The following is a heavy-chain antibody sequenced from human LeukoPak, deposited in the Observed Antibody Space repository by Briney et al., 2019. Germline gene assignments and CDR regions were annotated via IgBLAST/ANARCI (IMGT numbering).Heavy chain of an antibody. V-gene: IGHV3-21*01. J-gene: IGHJ6*03. CDR1: GFTFSSYS. D-gene: IGHD2-8*02. CDR3: APVGSSTGYYYYMDV. CDR2: ISSSSSYI. Sequence: PGGSLRLSCAASGFTFSSYSMNWVRQAPGKGLEWVSSISSSSSYIYYADSVKGRFTISRDNAKNSLYLQMNSLRAEDTAVYYCAPVGSSTGYYYYMDVWGKGTTVTVSS.